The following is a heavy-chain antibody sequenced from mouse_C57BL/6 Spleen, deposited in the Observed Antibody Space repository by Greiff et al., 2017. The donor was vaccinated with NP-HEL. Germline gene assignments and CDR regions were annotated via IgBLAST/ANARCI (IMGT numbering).Heavy chain of an antibody. Sequence: QVQLQQPGAELVKPGASVKSSCKASGYTFTSYWMHWVKQRPGQGLEWIGMIHPNSGSTNYNEKFKSKATLTVDKSSSTAYMQLSSLTSEDSAVYYCARRGLLRRDAMDYWGQGTSVTVSS. D-gene: IGHD1-1*01. V-gene: IGHV1-64*01. CDR1: GYTFTSYW. J-gene: IGHJ4*01. CDR3: ARRGLLRRDAMDY. CDR2: IHPNSGST.